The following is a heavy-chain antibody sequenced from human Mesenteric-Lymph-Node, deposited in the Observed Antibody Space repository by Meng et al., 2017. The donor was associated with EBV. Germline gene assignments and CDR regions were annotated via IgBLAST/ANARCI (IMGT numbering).Heavy chain of an antibody. CDR3: ARGLGGHSL. D-gene: IGHD4-23*01. V-gene: IGHV7-4-1*02. Sequence: QGQLVQSGSGLKKPGASVKVSCKASGYTFNIYTMNWVRQAPGQGLEWMGWINTNTGNPTYAQGFTGRFVFSLDASVSTAFLEISSLKAEDTAVYYCARGLGGHSLWGQGTLVTVSS. CDR1: GYTFNIYT. CDR2: INTNTGNP. J-gene: IGHJ4*02.